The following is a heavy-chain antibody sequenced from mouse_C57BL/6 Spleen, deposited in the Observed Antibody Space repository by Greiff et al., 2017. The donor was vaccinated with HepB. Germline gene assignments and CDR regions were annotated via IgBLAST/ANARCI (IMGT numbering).Heavy chain of an antibody. CDR3: TRTTVVPFAY. CDR1: GYTFTDYE. V-gene: IGHV1-15*01. Sequence: QVQLQQSGAELVRPGASVTLSCKASGYTFTDYEMHWVKQTPVHGLEWIGAIDPETGGTAYNQKFKGKAILTADKSSSTAYMELRSLTSEDSAVYYCTRTTVVPFAYWGQGTLVTVSA. J-gene: IGHJ3*01. CDR2: IDPETGGT. D-gene: IGHD1-1*01.